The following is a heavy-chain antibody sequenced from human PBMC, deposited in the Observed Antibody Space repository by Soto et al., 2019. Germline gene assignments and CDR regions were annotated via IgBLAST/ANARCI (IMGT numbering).Heavy chain of an antibody. J-gene: IGHJ4*02. D-gene: IGHD2-21*01. V-gene: IGHV3-7*05. CDR2: INQDGGQTY. CDR3: ARDHIAGAALHY. Sequence: EVQLVESGGGLVQPGGSLRLSCAASGFTFTTYWMAWVRQAPGAGLEWVANINQDGGQTYYYVDSVKGRFTISRDNAKNSLYLQMSSLRAEDTDIYYCARDHIAGAALHYWGQGTLVTVSS. CDR1: GFTFTTYW.